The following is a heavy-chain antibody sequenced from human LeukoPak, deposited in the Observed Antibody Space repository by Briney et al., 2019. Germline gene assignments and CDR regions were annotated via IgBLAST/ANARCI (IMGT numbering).Heavy chain of an antibody. D-gene: IGHD2-15*01. V-gene: IGHV4-30-4*01. Sequence: SETLSLTCTVSGGSISSGDYYWSWIRQPPGKGLEWIGYIYYSGSTYYNPSLKSRVTISVDTSKNQFSLKLSSVTAADTAMYYCARVGCSGGSCYPGDYWGQGTLVTVSS. CDR1: GGSISSGDYY. CDR3: ARVGCSGGSCYPGDY. J-gene: IGHJ4*02. CDR2: IYYSGST.